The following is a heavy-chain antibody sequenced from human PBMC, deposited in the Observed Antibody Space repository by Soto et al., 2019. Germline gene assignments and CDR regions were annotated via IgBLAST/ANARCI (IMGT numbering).Heavy chain of an antibody. J-gene: IGHJ6*02. D-gene: IGHD6-13*01. Sequence: SVKVSCPASGYTVASYAIHWVRQAPGQRLEWMGRIIPILGIANYAQKFQGRVTITADKSTSTAYMELSSLRSEDTAVYYCASLISAAGPPQSPRYYYGMDVWGQGTTVTVSS. CDR1: GYTVASYA. V-gene: IGHV1-69*04. CDR2: IIPILGIA. CDR3: ASLISAAGPPQSPRYYYGMDV.